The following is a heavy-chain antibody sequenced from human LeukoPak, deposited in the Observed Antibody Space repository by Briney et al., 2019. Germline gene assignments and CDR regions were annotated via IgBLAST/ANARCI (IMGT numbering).Heavy chain of an antibody. J-gene: IGHJ6*03. V-gene: IGHV3-20*01. CDR2: INWNGGST. Sequence: GGSPRLSCAASGFTFDDYGMSWVRQAPGKGLEWASGINWNGGSTGYADSVKGRFTISRDNAKNSLYLQMNSLRADDTALYHCTRDRDYYYMDVWGKGTTVTVSS. CDR1: GFTFDDYG. CDR3: TRDRDYYYMDV. D-gene: IGHD3-10*01.